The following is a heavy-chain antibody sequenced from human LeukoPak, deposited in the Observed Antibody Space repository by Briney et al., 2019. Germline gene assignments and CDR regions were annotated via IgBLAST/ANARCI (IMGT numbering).Heavy chain of an antibody. CDR3: AKRSVRGVITQNNWFDP. CDR2: ISGSGGST. Sequence: GGSLRLSCAASGFTFSSYGMSWVRQAPGKWLEWVSAISGSGGSTYYADSVKGRFTISRDNSKNTLYLQMNSLRAEDTAVYYCAKRSVRGVITQNNWFDPWGQGTLVTVSS. V-gene: IGHV3-23*01. J-gene: IGHJ5*02. CDR1: GFTFSSYG. D-gene: IGHD3-10*01.